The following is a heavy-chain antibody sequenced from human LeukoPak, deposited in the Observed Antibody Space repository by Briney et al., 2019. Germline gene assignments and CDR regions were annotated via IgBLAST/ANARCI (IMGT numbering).Heavy chain of an antibody. CDR1: GFTFSSYA. CDR3: ARAVNGDDAFDI. D-gene: IGHD7-27*01. CDR2: ISYDGSNK. J-gene: IGHJ3*02. Sequence: GGSLRLSCAASGFTFSSYAMHWVRQAPGKGLEWVAVISYDGSNKYYADSVKGRFTISRDNSKNTLYLQMNSLRAEDTAVYYCARAVNGDDAFDIWGQGTMVTVSS. V-gene: IGHV3-30-3*01.